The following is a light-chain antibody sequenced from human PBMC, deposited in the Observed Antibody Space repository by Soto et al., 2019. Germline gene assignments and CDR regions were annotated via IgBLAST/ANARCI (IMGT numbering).Light chain of an antibody. CDR2: ATN. CDR3: ALFLGSGVNCV. CDR1: SGYVSTFQY. V-gene: IGLV8-61*01. J-gene: IGLJ3*02. Sequence: QTVVTQEPSISVSPGGTVTLTCGLSSGYVSTFQYPSWYQQTPGQPPRTLIYATNDPLSGVPDRFSGSILGNKAALTITGAQADDESEYYCALFLGSGVNCVFGGGTKLTVL.